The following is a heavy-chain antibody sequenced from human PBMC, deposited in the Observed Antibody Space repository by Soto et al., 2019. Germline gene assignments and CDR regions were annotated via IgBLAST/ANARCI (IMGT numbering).Heavy chain of an antibody. D-gene: IGHD2-2*01. CDR2: IYHSGST. Sequence: PSETLSLTCAVSSGSISSSNWWSWVRQPPGKGLEWIGEIYHSGSTNYNPSLKSRVTISVDKSKNQFSLKLSSVTAADTAVYYCARAIVVVPATYDYYYYMDVWGKGTTVT. J-gene: IGHJ6*03. CDR1: SGSISSSNW. CDR3: ARAIVVVPATYDYYYYMDV. V-gene: IGHV4-4*02.